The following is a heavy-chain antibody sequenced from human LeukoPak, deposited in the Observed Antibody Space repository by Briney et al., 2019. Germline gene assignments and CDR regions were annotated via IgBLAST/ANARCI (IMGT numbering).Heavy chain of an antibody. J-gene: IGHJ5*02. CDR2: ISSSGSTI. V-gene: IGHV3-48*03. D-gene: IGHD3-22*01. CDR3: ARERYYYDSSGYGMSGFDP. CDR1: GFTFSSYE. Sequence: AGGSLRLSCAASGFTFSSYEMNWVRQAPGKGLEWVSYISSSGSTIYYADSLKGRFTISRDNAKNSVHLQMNSLRAEDTAVYYCARERYYYDSSGYGMSGFDPWGQGTLVTVSS.